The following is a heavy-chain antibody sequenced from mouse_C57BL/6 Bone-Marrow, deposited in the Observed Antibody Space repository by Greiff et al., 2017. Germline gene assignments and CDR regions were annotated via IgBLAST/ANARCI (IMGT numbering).Heavy chain of an antibody. CDR1: GFSLSTSGMG. D-gene: IGHD1-1*01. CDR2: IWWNDNK. CDR3: ARISYYGDFDY. Sequence: QVTLKESGPGILQPSQTLSLTCSFSGFSLSTSGMGVGWIHQPSGNGLEWLAHIWWNDNKYYNTALKSRLTISKDTSNNQVFLKLASVDTADTATSYCARISYYGDFDYWGQGTTLTVSS. J-gene: IGHJ2*01. V-gene: IGHV8-11*01.